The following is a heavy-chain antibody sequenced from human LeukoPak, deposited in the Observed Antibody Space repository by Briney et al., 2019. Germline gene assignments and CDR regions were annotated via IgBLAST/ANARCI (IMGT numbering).Heavy chain of an antibody. J-gene: IGHJ5*02. CDR1: GGTFSSYA. Sequence: SVKVSCKSSGGTFSSYAISWVRQAPGQGLEWMGGIIPIFGTANYAQKFQGRVTITADKSTRTAYMVLSSVRSEDTAVYYCSRDRSYYDSSGYYYRWFDPWGQGTLVTVSS. D-gene: IGHD3-22*01. CDR2: IIPIFGTA. CDR3: SRDRSYYDSSGYYYRWFDP. V-gene: IGHV1-69*06.